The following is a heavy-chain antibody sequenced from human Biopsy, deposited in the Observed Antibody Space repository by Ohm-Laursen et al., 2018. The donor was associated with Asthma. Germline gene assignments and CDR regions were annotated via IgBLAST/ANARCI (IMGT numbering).Heavy chain of an antibody. Sequence: SVKVSCKASGYTFNSAGITWVRQAPGQGLEWMGWISVYNGNTKVAQKLQDRVTMITDTSTSTAYMELRCLRSDDTAVYFCARAVDYSHYYGIDVWGQGTTVTVS. J-gene: IGHJ6*02. CDR1: GYTFNSAG. V-gene: IGHV1-18*01. CDR2: ISVYNGNT. D-gene: IGHD3-10*01. CDR3: ARAVDYSHYYGIDV.